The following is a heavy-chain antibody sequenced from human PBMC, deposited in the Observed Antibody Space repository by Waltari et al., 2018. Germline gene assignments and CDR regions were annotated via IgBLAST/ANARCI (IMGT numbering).Heavy chain of an antibody. Sequence: QVQLVQSGAEAKKPEASVKVSCKASGYTFPSYDINWLRQATGQGLEWMGWMNPNSGNTGYAQKFQGRVTMTRNTSISTAYMELSSLRSEDTAVYYCARVPSYNWNYNWFDPWGQGTLVTVSS. J-gene: IGHJ5*02. CDR1: GYTFPSYD. V-gene: IGHV1-8*01. CDR2: MNPNSGNT. CDR3: ARVPSYNWNYNWFDP. D-gene: IGHD1-7*01.